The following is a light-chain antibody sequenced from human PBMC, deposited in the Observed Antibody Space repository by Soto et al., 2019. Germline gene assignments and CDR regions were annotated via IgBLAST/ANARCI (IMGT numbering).Light chain of an antibody. CDR3: QQRSNWPRT. CDR2: DAS. Sequence: EIVLTQGPATLSLSPGERATLTCRASQSVSSYLAWYQQKPGQAPRLLIYDASNRATGIPARFSGSGSGTDFTLTISSLEPEDFAVYYCQQRSNWPRTFGQGTKVE. V-gene: IGKV3-11*01. CDR1: QSVSSY. J-gene: IGKJ1*01.